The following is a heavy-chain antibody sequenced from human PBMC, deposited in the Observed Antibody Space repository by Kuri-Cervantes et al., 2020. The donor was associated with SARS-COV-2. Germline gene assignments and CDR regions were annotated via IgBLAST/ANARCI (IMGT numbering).Heavy chain of an antibody. CDR3: ATPAPEYGGNSGGWVF. V-gene: IGHV3-48*01. D-gene: IGHD4-23*01. Sequence: GESLKISCAASGFTFSSYGMHWVRQAPGKGLEWVSYIISSSSTIYYADSVKGRFTISRDNAKNSLYLQMNSLRAEDTAVYYCATPAPEYGGNSGGWVFWGQGTLVTVSS. CDR2: IISSSSTI. CDR1: GFTFSSYG. J-gene: IGHJ4*02.